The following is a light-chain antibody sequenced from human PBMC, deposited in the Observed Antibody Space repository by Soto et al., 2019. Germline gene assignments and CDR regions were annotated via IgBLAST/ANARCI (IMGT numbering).Light chain of an antibody. Sequence: EIVLTQAPGTLCLSPGEIATLSFRGSHSVSNDYGSCVQQKPGQTPRLLIYSVSSRDTGIPDRFSGSGSGADFTLTISRLETEDFAMYYCLHHGSSLWTFGQGTKVDIK. CDR2: SVS. CDR3: LHHGSSLWT. CDR1: HSVSNDY. J-gene: IGKJ1*01. V-gene: IGKV3-20*01.